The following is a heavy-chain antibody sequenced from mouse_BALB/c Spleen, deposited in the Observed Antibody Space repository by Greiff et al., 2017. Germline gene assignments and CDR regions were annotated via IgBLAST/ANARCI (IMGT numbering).Heavy chain of an antibody. CDR1: GYSFTSYW. V-gene: IGHV1-5*01. D-gene: IGHD1-1*01. Sequence: EVHLVESGTVLARPGASVKMSCKASGYSFTSYWMHWVKQRPGQGLEWIGAIYPGNSDTSYNQKFKGKAKLTAVTSASTAYMELSSLTNEDSAVYYCTRRGSSYDYAMDYWGQGTSVTVSS. J-gene: IGHJ4*01. CDR3: TRRGSSYDYAMDY. CDR2: IYPGNSDT.